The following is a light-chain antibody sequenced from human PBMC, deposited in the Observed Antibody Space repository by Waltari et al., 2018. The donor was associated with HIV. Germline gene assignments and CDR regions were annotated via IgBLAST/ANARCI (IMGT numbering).Light chain of an antibody. CDR1: RHAEGGYNN. J-gene: IGLJ2*01. CDR3: SSYTSSTYVV. CDR2: DVS. V-gene: IGLV2-14*03. Sequence: QPALTQPAAVSGSPGQSITISCTGPRHAEGGYNNVSWYQQHPVKVPKPMINDVSNRPSGVSYRFSGSKAGNTASLTISGLQAEDVADYYCSSYTSSTYVVFGGGTKLTVL.